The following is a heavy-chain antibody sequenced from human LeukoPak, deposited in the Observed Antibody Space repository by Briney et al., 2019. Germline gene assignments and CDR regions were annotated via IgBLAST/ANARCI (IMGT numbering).Heavy chain of an antibody. Sequence: GGSLRLSCAASGFTLSTYWMHWVRQAPGKGLVWVSRINPDGSTTTYADSVEGRFTISRDNAKSPLYLQMNSLRAEDTAVYYCVSRYSSSSGNYWGQGTLVTVSS. J-gene: IGHJ4*02. CDR3: VSRYSSSSGNY. V-gene: IGHV3-74*01. D-gene: IGHD6-6*01. CDR2: INPDGSTT. CDR1: GFTLSTYW.